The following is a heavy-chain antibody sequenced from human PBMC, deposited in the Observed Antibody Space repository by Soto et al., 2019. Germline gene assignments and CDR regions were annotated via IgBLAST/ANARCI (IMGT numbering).Heavy chain of an antibody. CDR2: ISAYNGNT. CDR1: GYTFTSYG. J-gene: IGHJ4*02. V-gene: IGHV1-18*01. CDR3: ARDQGSSSGWYYFDY. D-gene: IGHD6-19*01. Sequence: ASVKVSCKASGYTFTSYGISWVRQAPGQGLEWMGWISAYNGNTNYAQKLQGRVTMTTDTSTSTAYIELRSLRSDDTAVYYCARDQGSSSGWYYFDYWGQGTLVTVSS.